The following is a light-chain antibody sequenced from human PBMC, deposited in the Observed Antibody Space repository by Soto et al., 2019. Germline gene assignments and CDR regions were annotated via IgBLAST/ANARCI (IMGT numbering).Light chain of an antibody. J-gene: IGLJ1*01. CDR3: LLSYNGPYV. Sequence: QAVVTQEPSLTVSPGGTVTLTCGSSTGTVTSGHYPYWFQQKPGQAPRTLIYDTVKKHSWTPARFSGSLLGGKAALTLSGAHPEDEADYYCLLSYNGPYVFGRGTKVTVL. CDR1: TGTVTSGHY. CDR2: DTV. V-gene: IGLV7-46*01.